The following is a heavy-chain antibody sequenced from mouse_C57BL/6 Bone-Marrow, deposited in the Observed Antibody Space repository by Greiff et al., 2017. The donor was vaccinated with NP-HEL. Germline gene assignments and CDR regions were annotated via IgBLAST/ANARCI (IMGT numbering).Heavy chain of an antibody. Sequence: VQLKEPGAELVKPGASVKLSCKASGYTFTSYWMHWVKQRPGQGLEWIGMIHPNSGSTNYNEKFKSKATLTVDKSSSTAYMQLSSLTSEDSAVYYCARDYYGSSHYAMDYWGQGTSVTVSS. V-gene: IGHV1-64*01. D-gene: IGHD1-1*01. J-gene: IGHJ4*01. CDR1: GYTFTSYW. CDR3: ARDYYGSSHYAMDY. CDR2: IHPNSGST.